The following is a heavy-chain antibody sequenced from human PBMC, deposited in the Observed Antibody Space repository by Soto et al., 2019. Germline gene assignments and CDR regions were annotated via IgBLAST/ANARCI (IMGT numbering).Heavy chain of an antibody. J-gene: IGHJ5*02. CDR1: GGSVSSGSYY. D-gene: IGHD6-19*01. CDR3: ARLSAAWFDP. V-gene: IGHV4-61*01. Sequence: QVQLQESGPGLVKPSETLSLTCTVSGGSVSSGSYYWGWIRQPPGQGLEWIGYIYHSGSTNYNPSLKGRVTISVDTSKHQFSLSLTSVTAADTTVYYCARLSAAWFDPWGQGTLVTVAS. CDR2: IYHSGST.